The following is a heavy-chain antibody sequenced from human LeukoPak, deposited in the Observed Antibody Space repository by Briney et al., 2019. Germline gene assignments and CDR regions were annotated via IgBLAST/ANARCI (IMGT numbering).Heavy chain of an antibody. CDR1: GGSISSFY. CDR3: ARHMRARHDYDSSGLVAFDY. J-gene: IGHJ4*02. V-gene: IGHV4-4*09. D-gene: IGHD3-22*01. Sequence: SETLSLTCTVSGGSISSFYWSWVRQPPGKGLEWIGFIYAGGSTNYNPSLKSRVSISLHSSKNQFSLTLSSVSAADTAVYYWARHMRARHDYDSSGLVAFDYWGQGTLVTVSS. CDR2: IYAGGST.